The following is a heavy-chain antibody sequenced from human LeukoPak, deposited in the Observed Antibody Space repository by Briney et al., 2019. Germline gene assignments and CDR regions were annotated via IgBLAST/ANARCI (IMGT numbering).Heavy chain of an antibody. V-gene: IGHV1-2*02. CDR2: IDPNSGGT. J-gene: IGHJ5*02. Sequence: GASVKVSCKASGYTFTGYYMHWVRQAPGQGLEWMGWIDPNSGGTNYAQKFQGRVTMTRDTSISTAYMELSRLRSDDTAVYHCARDKEEGDYPIHWFDPWGQGTLVTVSS. CDR1: GYTFTGYY. D-gene: IGHD4-17*01. CDR3: ARDKEEGDYPIHWFDP.